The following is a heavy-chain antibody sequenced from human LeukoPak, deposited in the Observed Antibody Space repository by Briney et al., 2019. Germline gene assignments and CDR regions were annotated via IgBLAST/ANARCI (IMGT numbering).Heavy chain of an antibody. CDR3: ARLFYGRIAAAGIITDYFDY. Sequence: SETLSLTCTVSGGSISSYYWGWIRQPPGKGLEWIGYIYTSGTTHYNPSLKSRVTMSVDTSKNQFSLKLSSVTAADTAVYYCARLFYGRIAAAGIITDYFDYWGQGTLVTVSS. CDR2: IYTSGTT. CDR1: GGSISSYY. V-gene: IGHV4-4*08. J-gene: IGHJ4*02. D-gene: IGHD6-13*01.